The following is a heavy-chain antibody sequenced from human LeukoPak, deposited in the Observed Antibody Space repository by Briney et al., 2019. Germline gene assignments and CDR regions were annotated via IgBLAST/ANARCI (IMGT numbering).Heavy chain of an antibody. Sequence: TGGSLRLSCAAPGFTFSGYWMSWVRQAPGKGLEWVANIKQDGSEKYYVDSVKGRFTISRDNAKNSLYLQMNSLRAEDTAVYYCAKDLKVLGNWFDPWGQGTLVTVSS. J-gene: IGHJ5*02. V-gene: IGHV3-7*01. CDR3: AKDLKVLGNWFDP. CDR2: IKQDGSEK. CDR1: GFTFSGYW.